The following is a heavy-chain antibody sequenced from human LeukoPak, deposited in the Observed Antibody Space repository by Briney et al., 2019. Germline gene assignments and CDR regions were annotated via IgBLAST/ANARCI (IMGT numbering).Heavy chain of an antibody. CDR1: GFTFSSYW. CDR3: AKGFGAVSGVLEYWYFDL. CDR2: IKQDGSEK. V-gene: IGHV3-7*04. Sequence: PGGSLRLSCAASGFTFSSYWMSWVRQAPGKGLEWVANIKQDGSEKYYVDSVKGRFTISRDNAKNSPYLQMNSLRAEDTAVYYCAKGFGAVSGVLEYWYFDLWGRGTLVTVSS. D-gene: IGHD6-19*01. J-gene: IGHJ2*01.